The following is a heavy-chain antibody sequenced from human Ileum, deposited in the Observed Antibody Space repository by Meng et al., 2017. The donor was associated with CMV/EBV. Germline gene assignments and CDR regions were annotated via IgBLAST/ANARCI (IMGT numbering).Heavy chain of an antibody. CDR2: INPDGDTT. CDR3: TRGIYFGSGSPLGWFDP. D-gene: IGHD3-10*01. Sequence: QGQVVQSGAEVKKPGXSLKVSXKASRDTFSGFYIHWVRQAPGQGLEWMGMINPDGDTTIYAQKFEGRITVTRDTSTITVYMELSDLRSGDTAVYYCTRGIYFGSGSPLGWFDPWGQGTLVTVAS. J-gene: IGHJ5*02. CDR1: RDTFSGFY. V-gene: IGHV1-46*01.